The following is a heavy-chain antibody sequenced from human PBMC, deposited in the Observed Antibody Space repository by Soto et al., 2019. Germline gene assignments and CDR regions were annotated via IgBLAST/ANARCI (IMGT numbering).Heavy chain of an antibody. D-gene: IGHD4-17*01. J-gene: IGHJ4*02. Sequence: GGSLRLSCAASGFTFSSYWMSWVRQAPGKGLEWVANIKQDGSEKYYVDSVKGRFTISRDNAGNSLYLQMNSLRAEDTAVYYCARTVSDYNIYYFDDWGQGTQVTVSS. CDR2: IKQDGSEK. CDR1: GFTFSSYW. CDR3: ARTVSDYNIYYFDD. V-gene: IGHV3-7*01.